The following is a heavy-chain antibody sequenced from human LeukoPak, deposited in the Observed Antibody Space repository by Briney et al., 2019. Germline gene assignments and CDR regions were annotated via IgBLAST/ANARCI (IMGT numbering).Heavy chain of an antibody. CDR3: ARVLGGARSDGYSILHFDY. D-gene: IGHD2-21*01. J-gene: IGHJ4*02. CDR2: IYYSGST. V-gene: IGHV4-31*03. Sequence: MPSQTLSLTCTVSGGSISSGGYYWSWIRQHPGKGLEWIGYIYYSGSTYYSPSLKSRVTISVDTSKNQFSLKLSSVTAADTAVYYCARVLGGARSDGYSILHFDYWGQGTLVTVSS. CDR1: GGSISSGGYY.